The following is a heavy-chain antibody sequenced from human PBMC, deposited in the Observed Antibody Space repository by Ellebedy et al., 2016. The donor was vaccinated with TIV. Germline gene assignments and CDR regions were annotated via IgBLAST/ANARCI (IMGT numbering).Heavy chain of an antibody. CDR2: ISSSSSYT. CDR1: GFTFSDYY. CDR3: ARGSPMVRGVIVTY. J-gene: IGHJ4*02. D-gene: IGHD3-10*01. Sequence: PGGSLRLSCAASGFTFSDYYMSWIRQAPGKGLEWVSYISSSSSYTNYADSVKGRFTISRDNAKNSLSLQMSSLRVEDTAVYYWARGSPMVRGVIVTYWGQGALVTVSS. V-gene: IGHV3-11*06.